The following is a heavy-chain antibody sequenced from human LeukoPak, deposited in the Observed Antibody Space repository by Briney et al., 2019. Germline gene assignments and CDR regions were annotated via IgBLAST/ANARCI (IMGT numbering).Heavy chain of an antibody. Sequence: SETLSLTCAVYGGSFSGYYWSWIRQPPGKGLEWIGEINHSGSTNYNPSLKSRVTISVDTSKNQFSLKLSSVTAADTAVYYCARDGTAVAGRGALSQMDVWGKGTTVTISS. V-gene: IGHV4-34*01. CDR1: GGSFSGYY. CDR2: INHSGST. CDR3: ARDGTAVAGRGALSQMDV. J-gene: IGHJ6*04. D-gene: IGHD6-19*01.